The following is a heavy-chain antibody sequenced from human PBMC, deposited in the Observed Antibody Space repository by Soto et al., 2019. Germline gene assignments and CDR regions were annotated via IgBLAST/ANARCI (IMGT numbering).Heavy chain of an antibody. CDR2: ILPIFGTA. CDR3: ARGHESDGNSDAFDI. D-gene: IGHD1-1*01. Sequence: QVQMEQSGAEVKKPGSSVKVSCKASGGTFRTSSINWLRQAPGQRPEWMGNILPIFGTADYAQKFQDRVTITADKATEPAYMELRSLFSEDTAVYYCARGHESDGNSDAFDIWGQGTVVTVSS. J-gene: IGHJ3*02. CDR1: GGTFRTSS. V-gene: IGHV1-69*14.